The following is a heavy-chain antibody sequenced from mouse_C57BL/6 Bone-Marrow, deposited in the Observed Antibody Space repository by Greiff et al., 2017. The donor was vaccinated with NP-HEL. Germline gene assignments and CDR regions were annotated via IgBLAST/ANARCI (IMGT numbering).Heavy chain of an antibody. V-gene: IGHV5-4*01. J-gene: IGHJ3*01. D-gene: IGHD1-1*01. CDR2: ISDGGSYT. CDR1: GFTFSSYA. CDR3: ARDPEGSSWFAY. Sequence: EVKLVESGGGLVKPGGSLKLSCAASGFTFSSYAMSWVRQTPEKRLEWVATISDGGSYTYYPDNVKGRFTISRDNAKNNLYLQMSHLKSEDTAMYYCARDPEGSSWFAYWGQGTLVTVSA.